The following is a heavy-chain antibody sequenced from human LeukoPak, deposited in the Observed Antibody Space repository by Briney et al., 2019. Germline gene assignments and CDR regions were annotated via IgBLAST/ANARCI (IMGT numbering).Heavy chain of an antibody. V-gene: IGHV4-61*01. J-gene: IGHJ6*01. Sequence: KSPETLSLTCSLSGDSLCSGSYCGSSVRQPPGEGLEWLGYIYYSWSTNYNHYLTGRVTISVDTSKNQFSLMLSSVTAADTAVYYCARNLGSNYNYYFYGMDVWGQGTTVTVSS. D-gene: IGHD4-11*01. CDR1: GDSLCSGSYC. CDR3: ARNLGSNYNYYFYGMDV. CDR2: IYYSWST.